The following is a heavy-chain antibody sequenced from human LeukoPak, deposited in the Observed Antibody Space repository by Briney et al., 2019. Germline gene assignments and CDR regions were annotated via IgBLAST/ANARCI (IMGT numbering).Heavy chain of an antibody. V-gene: IGHV3-23*01. CDR1: GFTFSSYG. D-gene: IGHD1-14*01. CDR3: AKATGYLL. J-gene: IGHJ4*02. Sequence: GGSLRLSCAVSGFTFSSYGMHWVRQAPGKGLEWVSTISNSDDSTYYADSVKGRFTISRDNSENTLFLRMNSLRAEDTAVYYCAKATGYLLWGQGTLVIVSS. CDR2: ISNSDDST.